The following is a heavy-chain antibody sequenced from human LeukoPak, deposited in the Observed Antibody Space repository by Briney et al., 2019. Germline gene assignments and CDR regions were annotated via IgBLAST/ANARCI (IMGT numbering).Heavy chain of an antibody. Sequence: SVKVSCKASGGTFSSYAISWVRQAPGQGLEWMGGIIPVFGTANYAQKFQGRVTITADESTSTAYMELSSLRSEDTAVYYCAKCLRGSRGNYDFDYWGQGTLVTVSS. J-gene: IGHJ4*02. V-gene: IGHV1-69*13. CDR1: GGTFSSYA. CDR3: AKCLRGSRGNYDFDY. D-gene: IGHD1-7*01. CDR2: IIPVFGTA.